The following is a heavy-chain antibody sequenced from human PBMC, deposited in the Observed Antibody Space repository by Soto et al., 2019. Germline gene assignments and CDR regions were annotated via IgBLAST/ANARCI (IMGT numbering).Heavy chain of an antibody. J-gene: IGHJ6*02. Sequence: QSGGSLRLSCAASGFTFSSYGMHWVRQAPGKGLEWVAVISYDGSNKYYADSVKGRFTISRDNSKNTLYLQMNSLRAEDTAVYYCAKDQGYYYHGMDVWGQGTTVTVSS. CDR1: GFTFSSYG. V-gene: IGHV3-30*18. CDR2: ISYDGSNK. CDR3: AKDQGYYYHGMDV.